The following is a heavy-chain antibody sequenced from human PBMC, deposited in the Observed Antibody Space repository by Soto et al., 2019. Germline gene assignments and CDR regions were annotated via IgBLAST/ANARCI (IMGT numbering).Heavy chain of an antibody. D-gene: IGHD6-6*01. J-gene: IGHJ6*02. V-gene: IGHV4-30-4*01. CDR2: IYYSGST. Sequence: SETLSLTCTVSGGSISSGDYYWSWIRQPPGKGLEWIGYIYYSGSTYYNPSLKSRVTISVDTSKSQFSLKLSSVTAADTAVYYCARDQIGSSPLYYYYGMDVWGQGTTVTVSS. CDR1: GGSISSGDYY. CDR3: ARDQIGSSPLYYYYGMDV.